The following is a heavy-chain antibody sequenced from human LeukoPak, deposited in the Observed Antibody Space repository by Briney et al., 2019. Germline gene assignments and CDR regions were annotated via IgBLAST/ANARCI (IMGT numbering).Heavy chain of an antibody. Sequence: PETLSLTCTVSGGSISSYYWSWIRQPPGKGLEWIGYIYYSGSANYNPSLKSRVTISVDTSKNQFSLKLSSVTAADTAVYYCARDSSSWTPGWFDPWGQGTLVTVSS. J-gene: IGHJ5*02. CDR1: GGSISSYY. CDR2: IYYSGSA. V-gene: IGHV4-59*01. CDR3: ARDSSSWTPGWFDP. D-gene: IGHD6-13*01.